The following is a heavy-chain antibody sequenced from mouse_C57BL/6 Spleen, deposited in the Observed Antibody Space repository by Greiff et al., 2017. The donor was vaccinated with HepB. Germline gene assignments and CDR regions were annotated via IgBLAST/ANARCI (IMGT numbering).Heavy chain of an antibody. CDR3: AREGYYGSSYGYFDV. V-gene: IGHV1-18*01. D-gene: IGHD1-1*01. J-gene: IGHJ1*03. CDR1: GYTLTDYN. CDR2: INPNNGGT. Sequence: EMKLQESGPELVKPGASVKIPCKASGYTLTDYNMDWVKQSHGKSLEWIGDINPNNGGTIYNQKFKGKATLTVDKSSSTAYMELRSLTSEDTAVYYCAREGYYGSSYGYFDVWGTGTTVTVSS.